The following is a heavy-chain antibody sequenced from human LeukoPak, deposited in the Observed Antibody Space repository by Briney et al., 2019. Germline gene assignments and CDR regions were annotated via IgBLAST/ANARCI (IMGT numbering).Heavy chain of an antibody. CDR3: ARGGGLGYYYYYMDV. CDR1: GGSISSYY. V-gene: IGHV4-59*01. D-gene: IGHD3/OR15-3a*01. J-gene: IGHJ6*03. Sequence: SETLSLTCAVSGGSISSYYWSWIRQPPGKGLEWIGYIYYSGSTNYNPSLKSRVTISVDTSKNQFSLKLSSVTAADTAVYYCARGGGLGYYYYYMDVWGKGTTVTISS. CDR2: IYYSGST.